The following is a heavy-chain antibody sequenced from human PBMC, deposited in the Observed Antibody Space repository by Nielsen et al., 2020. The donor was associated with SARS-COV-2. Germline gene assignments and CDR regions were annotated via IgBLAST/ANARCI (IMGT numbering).Heavy chain of an antibody. CDR1: GFTFSSYG. CDR2: IWYDGSNK. CDR3: ARGQDYYYYYYMGV. V-gene: IGHV3-33*01. Sequence: GGSLRLSCAASGFTFSSYGMHWVRQAPGKGLEWVAVIWYDGSNKYYADSVKGRFTISRDNSKNTLYLQMNSLRAEDTAVYYCARGQDYYYYYYMGVWGKGTTVTVSS. J-gene: IGHJ6*03.